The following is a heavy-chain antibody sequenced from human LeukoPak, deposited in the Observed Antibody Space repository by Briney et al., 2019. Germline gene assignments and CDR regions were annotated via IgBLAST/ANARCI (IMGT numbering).Heavy chain of an antibody. CDR2: ISWNSGSI. J-gene: IGHJ4*02. CDR3: ARALELREDFDY. D-gene: IGHD1-7*01. CDR1: GFTFDDYA. V-gene: IGHV3-9*01. Sequence: GGSLRLSCAASGFTFDDYAMHWVRQAPGKGLEWVSGISWNSGSIGYADSVKGRFTISRDNAKNSLYLQMNSLRAEDTAVYYCARALELREDFDYWGQGTLVTVSS.